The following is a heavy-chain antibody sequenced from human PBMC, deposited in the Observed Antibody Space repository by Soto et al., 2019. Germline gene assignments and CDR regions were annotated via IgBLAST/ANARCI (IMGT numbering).Heavy chain of an antibody. CDR1: GYTFTRHY. V-gene: IGHV1-46*01. Sequence: ASVKVSCKASGYTFTRHYMHWVRQAPAQGLEGMGIINPSGGSTSYAQKFQGRVTMTRDTSTSTVYMELSSLRSEDTAVYYCARDQGTAIVRGYYYYGMDVWGQGTTVTVSS. CDR2: INPSGGST. CDR3: ARDQGTAIVRGYYYYGMDV. D-gene: IGHD5-18*01. J-gene: IGHJ6*02.